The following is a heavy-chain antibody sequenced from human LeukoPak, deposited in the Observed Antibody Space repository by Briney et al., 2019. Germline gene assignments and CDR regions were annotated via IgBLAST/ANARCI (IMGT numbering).Heavy chain of an antibody. CDR3: AKSWNYYDSSGDDALDI. V-gene: IGHV3-23*01. Sequence: ETLSLTCTVSGGSISSSSYYWGWIRQPPGKGLEWVSGISGSGISTYYADSVKGRFTISRDNSKNTLYLQMNSLRVEDTAVYYCAKSWNYYDSSGDDALDIWGQGTMVTVSS. J-gene: IGHJ3*02. CDR2: ISGSGIST. CDR1: GGSISSSSYY. D-gene: IGHD3-22*01.